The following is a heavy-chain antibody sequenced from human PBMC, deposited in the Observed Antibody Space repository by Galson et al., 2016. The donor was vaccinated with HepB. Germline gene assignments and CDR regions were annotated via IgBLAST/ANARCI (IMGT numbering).Heavy chain of an antibody. CDR3: AKGLRFGESAIDY. V-gene: IGHV3-23*01. Sequence: SLRLSCAASGFAFSGYAMTWVRQAPGKGLEWVSAISASGGETFYGDPARGRFSISRDNYRNTLYLEMNSLRLEDTAIYYCAKGLRFGESAIDYWGQGILVTVSS. D-gene: IGHD3-10*01. CDR1: GFAFSGYA. J-gene: IGHJ4*02. CDR2: ISASGGET.